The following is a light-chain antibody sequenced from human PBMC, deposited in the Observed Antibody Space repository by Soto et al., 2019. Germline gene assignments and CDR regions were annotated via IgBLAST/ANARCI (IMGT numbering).Light chain of an antibody. CDR3: QQYNDWPPLT. CDR1: QSVSSN. Sequence: EIVMTQSPATLSVSPGERATLSCRASQSVSSNLAWYQQKPGQAPRLLIYGASTRATGIPARFSGSGSGTEFTLTISSLQSEDFALYYYQQYNDWPPLTFGGGTKVEIK. J-gene: IGKJ4*01. V-gene: IGKV3-15*01. CDR2: GAS.